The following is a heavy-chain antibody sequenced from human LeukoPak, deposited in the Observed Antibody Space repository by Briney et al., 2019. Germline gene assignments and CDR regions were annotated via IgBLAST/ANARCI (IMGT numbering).Heavy chain of an antibody. CDR3: AKDQRWESPHYLDS. V-gene: IGHV3-33*06. D-gene: IGHD1-26*01. J-gene: IGHJ4*02. CDR2: MWYDGSNE. CDR1: GFIFSTYG. Sequence: PGGSLRLSCVASGFIFSTYGMYWVRQAPGKGLEWVAVMWYDGSNEYYGDSVKGRFIISRDNSKNTLYVQMNSLRDEDTALYYCAKDQRWESPHYLDSWGQGTLVTVSS.